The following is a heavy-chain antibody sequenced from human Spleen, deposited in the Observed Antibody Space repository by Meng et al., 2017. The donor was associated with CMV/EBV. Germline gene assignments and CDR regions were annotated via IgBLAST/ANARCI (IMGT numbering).Heavy chain of an antibody. Sequence: ASVKVSCKASGYTFTSYGISWVRQAPGQGLEWMGWISAYNGNTNYAQKLQGRVTMTTDTSTSTAYMELRSLRSDDAAVYYCARDRYDWNSGTMDVWVQGTAVTVSS. CDR2: ISAYNGNT. D-gene: IGHD1-7*01. CDR1: GYTFTSYG. V-gene: IGHV1-18*01. J-gene: IGHJ6*02. CDR3: ARDRYDWNSGTMDV.